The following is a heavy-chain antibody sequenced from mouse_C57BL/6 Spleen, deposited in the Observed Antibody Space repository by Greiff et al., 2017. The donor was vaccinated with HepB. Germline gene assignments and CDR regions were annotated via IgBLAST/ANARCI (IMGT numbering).Heavy chain of an antibody. CDR3: AREGTVVEGNAMDY. CDR2: IYPGDGDT. V-gene: IGHV1-80*01. Sequence: QVQLQQSGAELVKPGASVKISCKASGYAFSSYWMNWVKQRPGKGLEWIGQIYPGDGDTNYNGKFKGKATLTADKSSSTAYMQLSSLTSEDAAVYFCAREGTVVEGNAMDYWGQGTSVTVSS. J-gene: IGHJ4*01. D-gene: IGHD1-1*01. CDR1: GYAFSSYW.